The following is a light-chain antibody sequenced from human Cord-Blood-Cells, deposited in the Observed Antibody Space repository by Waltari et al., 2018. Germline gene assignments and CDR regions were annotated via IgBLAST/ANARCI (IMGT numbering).Light chain of an antibody. CDR1: QSISSW. Sequence: DIQMTQSPSTLSASVGDRDTITCRASQSISSWLAWYQQKPGKAPKLLIYAASSLESGVPSRFSGSGSGTEFTLTISSLQPDDFATYYCQQYNSYSPTFGQGTKLEIK. J-gene: IGKJ2*01. V-gene: IGKV1-5*01. CDR2: AAS. CDR3: QQYNSYSPT.